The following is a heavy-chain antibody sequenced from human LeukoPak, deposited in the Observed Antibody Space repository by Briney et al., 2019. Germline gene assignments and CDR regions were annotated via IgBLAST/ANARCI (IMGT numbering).Heavy chain of an antibody. J-gene: IGHJ5*02. Sequence: GGSLGLSCAASGFTFSSYSMNWVRQAPGKGLEWVSSISSSSSYIYYADSVKGRFTISRDNAKNSLYLQMNSLRAEDTAVYYCARGPSNYFNWFDPWGQGTLVTVSS. CDR3: ARGPSNYFNWFDP. V-gene: IGHV3-21*01. CDR2: ISSSSSYI. CDR1: GFTFSSYS. D-gene: IGHD4-11*01.